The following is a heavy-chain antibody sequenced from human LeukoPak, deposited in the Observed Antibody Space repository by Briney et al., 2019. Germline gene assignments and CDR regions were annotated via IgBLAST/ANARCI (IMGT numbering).Heavy chain of an antibody. CDR1: GGSISSYY. Sequence: SETLSLTCTVSGGSISSYYWSWIRQPPGKGLEWIGYIYYSGSTNYNPSLKSRVTISVDTSKNQFSLKLSSVTAADTAVYYCARDNGDYDFWSGTGYFDYWGQGTLVTVSS. J-gene: IGHJ4*02. V-gene: IGHV4-59*01. D-gene: IGHD3-3*01. CDR3: ARDNGDYDFWSGTGYFDY. CDR2: IYYSGST.